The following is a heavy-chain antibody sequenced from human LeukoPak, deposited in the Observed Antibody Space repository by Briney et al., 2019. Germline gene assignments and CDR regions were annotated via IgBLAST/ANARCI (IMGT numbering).Heavy chain of an antibody. V-gene: IGHV3-30-3*01. CDR2: ISYDGSNK. D-gene: IGHD2-8*01. J-gene: IGHJ4*02. CDR3: ARDGGVYSHDY. Sequence: PGGSLRLSCAASGFTFSSYAMHWVRQAPGKGLEWVAVISYDGSNKYYADSVKGRFTISRDNSMNTLYLQMNSLRAEDTAVYYCARDGGVYSHDYWGQGTLVTVSS. CDR1: GFTFSSYA.